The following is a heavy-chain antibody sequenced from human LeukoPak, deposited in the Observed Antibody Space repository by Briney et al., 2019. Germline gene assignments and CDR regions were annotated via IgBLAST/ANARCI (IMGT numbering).Heavy chain of an antibody. D-gene: IGHD1-1*01. CDR2: ISTSSSYI. CDR3: ASGELDSLYYFDY. V-gene: IGHV3-21*01. CDR1: GFTFSSYS. Sequence: PGGSLRLSCAAYGFTFSSYSMNWVRQGPGKGLEGVSFISTSSSYIYYADSVKGRFTISRDNAKNSLYLQMNSLRAEDTAVYYCASGELDSLYYFDYWGQGTLVTVSS. J-gene: IGHJ4*02.